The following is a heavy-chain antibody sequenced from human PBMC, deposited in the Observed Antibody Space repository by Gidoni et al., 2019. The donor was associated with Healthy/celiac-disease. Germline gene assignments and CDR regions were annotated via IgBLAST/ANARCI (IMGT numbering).Heavy chain of an antibody. CDR2: ISGSGGST. CDR3: AKGGVGSSGYHNWFDP. D-gene: IGHD6-19*01. CDR1: GFTFSSYA. Sequence: EVQLLESGGGLVQPGGSLRLSCAASGFTFSSYAMGWVRQAPGKGLEWVSAISGSGGSTYYADSVKGRFTISRDNSKNTLYLQMNSLRAEDTAVYYCAKGGVGSSGYHNWFDPWGQGTLVTVSS. V-gene: IGHV3-23*01. J-gene: IGHJ5*02.